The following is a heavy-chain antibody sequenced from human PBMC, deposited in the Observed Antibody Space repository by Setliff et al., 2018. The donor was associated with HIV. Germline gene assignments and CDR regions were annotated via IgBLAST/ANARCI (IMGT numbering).Heavy chain of an antibody. CDR2: IDPTGTYT. CDR3: AKVDDGQCNTFNCRDFDY. J-gene: IGHJ4*02. CDR1: GLTLSTYS. Sequence: GGSLRLSCAASGLTLSTYSMSWVRQAPGRGLEWVSAIDPTGTYTYYADAVKGRFTISRDNFRNTLSLQMNSLTAEDSAIYYCAKVDDGQCNTFNCRDFDYWGRGTLVTVSS. V-gene: IGHV3-23*05. D-gene: IGHD1-1*01.